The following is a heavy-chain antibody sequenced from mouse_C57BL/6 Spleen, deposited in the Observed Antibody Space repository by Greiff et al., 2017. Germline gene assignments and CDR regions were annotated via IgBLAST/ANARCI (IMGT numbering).Heavy chain of an antibody. V-gene: IGHV14-1*01. CDR1: GFNIKDYY. Sequence: EVQLQQSGAELVRPGASVKLSCTASGFNIKDYYMHWVKQRPEQGLEWIGRIDPEDGDTEYAPKFQGKATMTADTSSNTAYLQLSSLTSEDTAVYYCTYYYGSSPLDYWGQGTTLTVSS. CDR3: TYYYGSSPLDY. J-gene: IGHJ2*01. D-gene: IGHD1-1*01. CDR2: IDPEDGDT.